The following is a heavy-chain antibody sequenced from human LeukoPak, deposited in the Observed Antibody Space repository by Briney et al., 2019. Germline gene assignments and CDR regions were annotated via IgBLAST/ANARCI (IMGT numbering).Heavy chain of an antibody. J-gene: IGHJ4*02. Sequence: SETLSLTCTVSGDSISSYYWSWIRQPPGKGLEWIGYIYYSGNTNYNPSLKSRVTISVDTSKNQFSLKLSSVTAADTAVYYCARYSGYDSDFDYWGQGTLVTVSS. CDR1: GDSISSYY. V-gene: IGHV4-59*01. CDR2: IYYSGNT. D-gene: IGHD5-12*01. CDR3: ARYSGYDSDFDY.